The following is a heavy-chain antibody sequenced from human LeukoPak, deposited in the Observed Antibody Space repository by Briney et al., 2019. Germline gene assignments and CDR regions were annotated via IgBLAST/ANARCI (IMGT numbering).Heavy chain of an antibody. Sequence: SETLSLTCTVSGDSISSGSYYWSWIRQPAGTGLEWIGRIYTSGSTNYNPSLKSRVTISVDTSKNQFSLKLSSVTAADTAVYYCARVIYCSSTSCYKAYWYFDLWGRGTLVTVSS. D-gene: IGHD2-2*02. J-gene: IGHJ2*01. CDR3: ARVIYCSSTSCYKAYWYFDL. CDR1: GDSISSGSYY. V-gene: IGHV4-61*02. CDR2: IYTSGST.